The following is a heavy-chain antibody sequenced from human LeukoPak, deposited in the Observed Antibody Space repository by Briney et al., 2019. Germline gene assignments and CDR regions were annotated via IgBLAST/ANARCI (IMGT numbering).Heavy chain of an antibody. V-gene: IGHV1-2*02. D-gene: IGHD2-15*01. J-gene: IGHJ3*02. CDR2: INLNNGGT. CDR1: GYTFTGYY. Sequence: ASVKVSCKASGYTFTGYYMHWVRQAPGQGLEWMGWINLNNGGTNYAQKFQGRVTMTRDTSISTAYMELSRLRSDDTAVYYCARPVVAATTPDTFDIWGQGTMVTVSS. CDR3: ARPVVAATTPDTFDI.